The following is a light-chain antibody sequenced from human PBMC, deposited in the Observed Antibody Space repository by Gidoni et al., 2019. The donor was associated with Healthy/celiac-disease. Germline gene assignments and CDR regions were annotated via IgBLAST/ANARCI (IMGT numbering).Light chain of an antibody. J-gene: IGKJ2*01. V-gene: IGKV1-39*01. CDR2: AAS. CDR1: QSISSY. CDR3: QQSYSTPRYT. Sequence: DIQMTQSPSSLSASVGDRVTITCRASQSISSYLNLYQQKPGKAPKRLIYAASSLQSGVPSRFSGSGSGTDVTITISSLQPEDVATYYCQQSYSTPRYTFGQGTKLEIK.